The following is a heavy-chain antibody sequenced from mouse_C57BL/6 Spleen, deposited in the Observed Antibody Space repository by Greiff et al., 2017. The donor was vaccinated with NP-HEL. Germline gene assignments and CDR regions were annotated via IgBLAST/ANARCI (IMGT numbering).Heavy chain of an antibody. CDR3: ARSSYDYLYAMDY. J-gene: IGHJ4*01. Sequence: VKLQQSGAELVKPGASVKLSCKASGYTFTSYWMHWVKQRPGQGLEWIGMIHPNSGSTNYNEKFKSKATLTVDKSSSTAYMQLSSLTSEDSAVYYCARSSYDYLYAMDYWGQGTSVTVSS. D-gene: IGHD2-4*01. V-gene: IGHV1-64*01. CDR2: IHPNSGST. CDR1: GYTFTSYW.